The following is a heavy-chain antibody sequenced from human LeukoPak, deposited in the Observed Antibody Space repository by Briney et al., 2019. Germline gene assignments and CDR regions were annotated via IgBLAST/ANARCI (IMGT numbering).Heavy chain of an antibody. V-gene: IGHV3-33*01. J-gene: IGHJ4*02. CDR3: AREGGYYGSGSYPPYYFDY. D-gene: IGHD3-10*01. CDR1: GFTFSSYG. Sequence: GGSLRLSCAASGFTFSSYGMHWVRQAPGKGLEWVAVIWYDGSNKYYADSVKGRFTISRDNSKNTLYLQMNSLRAEDTAVYYCAREGGYYGSGSYPPYYFDYWGQGTLVTVSS. CDR2: IWYDGSNK.